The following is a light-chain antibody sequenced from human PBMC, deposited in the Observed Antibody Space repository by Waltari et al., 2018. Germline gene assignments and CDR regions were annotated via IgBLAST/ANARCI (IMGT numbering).Light chain of an antibody. CDR2: GAS. Sequence: IVLTQSPGTLSLSPGERATLSCRASQSFGTSLAWYQQKPGQAPRLLIYGASMRAAGIPDRFSGSGSGTDFSLTISRLEPEDCAVYYCQHYVRLPATFGQGTRVEIK. CDR3: QHYVRLPAT. V-gene: IGKV3-20*01. CDR1: QSFGTS. J-gene: IGKJ1*01.